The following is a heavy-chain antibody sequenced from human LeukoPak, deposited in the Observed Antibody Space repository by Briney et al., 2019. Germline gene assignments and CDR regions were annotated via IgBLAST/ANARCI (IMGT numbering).Heavy chain of an antibody. Sequence: GGSLRLSCAASGFPFSGYWMDWVRQAPGKGMERVANIKEDGSQQYYADSVKGRFTISRDNAKNSLYLQMNSLRVEDTAIYYCSRSLDYLGQGALVTVSS. CDR3: SRSLDY. V-gene: IGHV3-7*01. CDR1: GFPFSGYW. CDR2: IKEDGSQQ. J-gene: IGHJ4*02.